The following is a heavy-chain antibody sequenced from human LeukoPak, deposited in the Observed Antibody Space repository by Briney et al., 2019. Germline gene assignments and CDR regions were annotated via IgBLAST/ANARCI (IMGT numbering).Heavy chain of an antibody. V-gene: IGHV3-23*01. J-gene: IGHJ4*02. CDR3: AKTAGFGDFFDY. CDR2: ISGSGGST. Sequence: GGSLRLSCAASGFTFSSYSMNWVRQAPGKGLEWVSAISGSGGSTYYADSVKGRFTISRDNSKNTLYLQMNSLRAEDTAVYYCAKTAGFGDFFDYWGQGTLVTVSS. CDR1: GFTFSSYS. D-gene: IGHD2-21*02.